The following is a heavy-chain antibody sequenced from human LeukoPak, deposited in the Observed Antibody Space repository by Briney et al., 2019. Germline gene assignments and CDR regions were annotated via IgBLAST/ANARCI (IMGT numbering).Heavy chain of an antibody. CDR2: INYSGST. D-gene: IGHD2-15*01. CDR3: ARDAGGGPFFDY. V-gene: IGHV4-59*11. J-gene: IGHJ4*02. CDR1: GGSISGRY. Sequence: SETLSLTCTVSGGSISGRYWGWIQQPPGKGLEWIGYINYSGSTDYNPSLKSRVTISLDTSKNQFSLKLSSVTAADTAVYYCARDAGGGPFFDYWGQGTLVTVSS.